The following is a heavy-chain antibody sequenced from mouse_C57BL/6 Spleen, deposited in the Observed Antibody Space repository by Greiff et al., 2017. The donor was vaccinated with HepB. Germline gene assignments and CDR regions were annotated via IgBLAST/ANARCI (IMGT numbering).Heavy chain of an antibody. CDR1: GYTFTDYE. CDR3: TREGNWFAY. J-gene: IGHJ3*01. V-gene: IGHV1-15*01. Sequence: VQLQQSGAELVRPGASVTLSCKASGYTFTDYEMHWVKQTPVHGLEWIGAIDPETGGTAYNQKFKGKAILTADISSSTAYMELSSLTSEDSAVYDCTREGNWFAYWGQGTLVTVSA. CDR2: IDPETGGT.